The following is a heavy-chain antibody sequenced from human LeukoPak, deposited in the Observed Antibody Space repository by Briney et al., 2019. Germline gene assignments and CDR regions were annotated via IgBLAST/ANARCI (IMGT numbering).Heavy chain of an antibody. V-gene: IGHV3-15*01. D-gene: IGHD1-26*01. CDR2: IKSKTDSGTT. CDR3: TTDTTVSGSSLPPAPQDY. CDR1: GLTLSNAW. Sequence: GGSLTLSCAASGLTLSNAWMSWVRQAPGKGLEWVGRIKSKTDSGTTDYAAPVKGRFTISRDDSKNTLYLQMNSLKTEDTAVYYCTTDTTVSGSSLPPAPQDYWGQGTLVTVSS. J-gene: IGHJ4*02.